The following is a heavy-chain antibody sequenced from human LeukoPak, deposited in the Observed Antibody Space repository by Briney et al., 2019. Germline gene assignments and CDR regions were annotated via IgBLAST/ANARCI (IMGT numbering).Heavy chain of an antibody. CDR1: GFTFRNFA. D-gene: IGHD4-11*01. J-gene: IGHJ5*01. V-gene: IGHV3-7*01. CDR2: IKQDGSEK. Sequence: SGGSLRLGCAASGFTFRNFAMSWVRQAPGKGLEWVANIKQDGSEKYYVDSVKGRFTISRDNAENSLYLQMNSLRAEDTAVYYCARSGNYGVNWFDPWGQGTLVTVSS. CDR3: ARSGNYGVNWFDP.